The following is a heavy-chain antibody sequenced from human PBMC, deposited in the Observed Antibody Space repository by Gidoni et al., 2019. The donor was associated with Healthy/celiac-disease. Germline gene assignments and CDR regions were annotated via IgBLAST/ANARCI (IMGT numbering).Heavy chain of an antibody. Sequence: QVQLVQSGAEVKKPGASVKVSCKASGYTFTGYYMHWVRQAPGQGLEWMGWINPNSGGTNYAQKFQGWVTMTRDTSISTAYMELSRLRSDDTAVYYCAREYSGSYYLGYYYYGMDVWGQVTTVTVSS. CDR1: GYTFTGYY. D-gene: IGHD1-26*01. CDR3: AREYSGSYYLGYYYYGMDV. CDR2: INPNSGGT. V-gene: IGHV1-2*04. J-gene: IGHJ6*02.